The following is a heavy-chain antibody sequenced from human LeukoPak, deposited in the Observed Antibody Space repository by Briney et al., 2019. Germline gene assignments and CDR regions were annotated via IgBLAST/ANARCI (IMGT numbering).Heavy chain of an antibody. Sequence: GGSLRLSCAASGFTFSTYNMNWVRQAPGKGLEWVSSISSSSSYIYYADSVKGRFTISRDNAKNSLYLQMNSLRAEDTAVYYCARDWHCSGGSCYGGGWFDPWGQGTLVTVSS. J-gene: IGHJ5*02. V-gene: IGHV3-21*01. CDR3: ARDWHCSGGSCYGGGWFDP. CDR2: ISSSSSYI. CDR1: GFTFSTYN. D-gene: IGHD2-15*01.